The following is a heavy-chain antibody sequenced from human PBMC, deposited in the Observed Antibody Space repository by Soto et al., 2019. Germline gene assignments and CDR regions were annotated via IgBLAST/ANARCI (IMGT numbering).Heavy chain of an antibody. D-gene: IGHD6-6*01. CDR3: ARDRGIGARLDY. V-gene: IGHV4-31*03. Sequence: QVQLQESGPGLVKPSQTLSLTCTVSGASISSGDHYWHWIRQHPGKGLEWIGYIYYSGTTYYNPSLKIRVSISLDTSKNQFSLSLISMTAADTAVYYCARDRGIGARLDYWGQGTLVTVSS. CDR2: IYYSGTT. J-gene: IGHJ4*02. CDR1: GASISSGDHY.